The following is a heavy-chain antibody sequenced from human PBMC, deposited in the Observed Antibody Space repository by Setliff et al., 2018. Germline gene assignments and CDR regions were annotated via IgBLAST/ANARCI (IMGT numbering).Heavy chain of an antibody. CDR1: GYTFTSYA. CDR3: AREFTRYYNFWSAHRYYMDV. CDR2: INAGNGNT. J-gene: IGHJ6*03. Sequence: ASVKVSCKASGYTFTSYAMHWVHQAPGQRLEWMGWINAGNGNTKYSQKFQGRVTITRDTSASTAYMELSSLRSEDTAVYYCAREFTRYYNFWSAHRYYMDVWGKGTTVTVSS. V-gene: IGHV1-3*01. D-gene: IGHD3-3*01.